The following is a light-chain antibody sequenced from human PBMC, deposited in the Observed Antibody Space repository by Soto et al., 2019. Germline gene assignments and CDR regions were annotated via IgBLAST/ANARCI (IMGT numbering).Light chain of an antibody. CDR2: AAS. V-gene: IGKV1-17*03. CDR1: QDIGNH. Sequence: DIQMTQSPSAMSASVGDRVTISCRASQDIGNHLAWFQQKPGKVPQRLIYAASSLQTGVPSRFSGSGSGTDFTLTINSLKPEDFATYYCLQHDSFPHTFGQGTRLEIK. J-gene: IGKJ5*01. CDR3: LQHDSFPHT.